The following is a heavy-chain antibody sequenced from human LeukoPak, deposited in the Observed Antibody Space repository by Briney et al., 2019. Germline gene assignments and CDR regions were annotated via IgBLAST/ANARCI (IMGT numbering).Heavy chain of an antibody. CDR1: GFTFSSYE. CDR2: ISSSGSTI. Sequence: GGSLRLSCAASGFTFSSYEMNWVRQAPGKGLEWVSYISSSGSTIYYADSVKGRFTISRDNAKNSLYLQMNSLRVEDTAVYYCASQGYSYGQDAFDIWGQGTMVTVSS. D-gene: IGHD5-18*01. J-gene: IGHJ3*02. V-gene: IGHV3-48*03. CDR3: ASQGYSYGQDAFDI.